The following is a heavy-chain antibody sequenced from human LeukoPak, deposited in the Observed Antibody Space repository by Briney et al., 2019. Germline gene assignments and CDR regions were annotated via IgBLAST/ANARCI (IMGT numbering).Heavy chain of an antibody. J-gene: IGHJ6*02. Sequence: GKSLKISCKGSGYSFTSYWIGWVRQLPGKGLEWMGIIYPGDSDTRYSPSFQGQVTISADKSISTAYLQWSSLKASDTAMYYCARRGGGCSGGSCRQWDYYGMDVWGQGTTVTVSS. CDR3: ARRGGGCSGGSCRQWDYYGMDV. CDR2: IYPGDSDT. CDR1: GYSFTSYW. V-gene: IGHV5-51*01. D-gene: IGHD2-15*01.